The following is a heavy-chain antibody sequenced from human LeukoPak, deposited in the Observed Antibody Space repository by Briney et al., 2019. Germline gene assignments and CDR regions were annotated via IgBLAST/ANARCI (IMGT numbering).Heavy chain of an antibody. CDR3: AREESSSGAFDI. CDR2: ISSSSSYI. J-gene: IGHJ3*02. Sequence: GRSLRLSCAASGFTFSSYGMHWVRQAPGKGLEWVSSISSSSSYIYYADSVKGRFTISRDNAKNSLYLQMNSLRAEDTAVYYCAREESSSGAFDIWGQGTMVTVSS. D-gene: IGHD6-6*01. V-gene: IGHV3-21*01. CDR1: GFTFSSYG.